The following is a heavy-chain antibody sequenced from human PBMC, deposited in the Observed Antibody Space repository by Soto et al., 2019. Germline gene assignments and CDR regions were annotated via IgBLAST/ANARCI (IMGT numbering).Heavy chain of an antibody. J-gene: IGHJ6*02. CDR1: GFTFSNYV. Sequence: QVQLVESGGGVVQPGRSLRLSCAASGFTFSNYVMHWVRQAPGKGLEWVAVISYDGSNKYYADSVRGRFTISRDNSKNNLFLQKNRLRPEDTAVYYCAKDPYPLIRRCYGLDVWGQGTTVTVSS. V-gene: IGHV3-30*18. CDR2: ISYDGSNK. D-gene: IGHD2-2*02. CDR3: AKDPYPLIRRCYGLDV.